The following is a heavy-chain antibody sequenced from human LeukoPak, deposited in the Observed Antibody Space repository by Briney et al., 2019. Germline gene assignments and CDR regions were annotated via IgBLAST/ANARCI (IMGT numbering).Heavy chain of an antibody. D-gene: IGHD3-22*01. J-gene: IGHJ4*02. V-gene: IGHV1-18*01. CDR1: GYTFTSYG. CDR2: ISAYNSNT. CDR3: ARGFPPRRYYDSSGYYSYYFDY. Sequence: ASVKVSCKASGYTFTSYGISWVRQATGQGREWMGWISAYNSNTHYAQKLQGRVTMTTDTSTSTAYMELRSLRSDDSAVYYCARGFPPRRYYDSSGYYSYYFDYWGQGTLVTVSS.